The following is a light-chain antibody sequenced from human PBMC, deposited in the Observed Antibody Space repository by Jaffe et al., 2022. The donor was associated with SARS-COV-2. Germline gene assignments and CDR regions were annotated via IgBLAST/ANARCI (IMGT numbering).Light chain of an antibody. CDR2: GAS. J-gene: IGKJ2*01. CDR1: QSVRGSY. V-gene: IGKV3-20*01. Sequence: EIVLTQSPGTLSLSPGERATLSCRASQSVRGSYLAWYHQKTGQAPRLLIYGASSRATGIPDRFSGSGSGTDFTLTISRLEPEDFAVYYCQQYSGSPPYTFGQGTKLEIK. CDR3: QQYSGSPPYT.